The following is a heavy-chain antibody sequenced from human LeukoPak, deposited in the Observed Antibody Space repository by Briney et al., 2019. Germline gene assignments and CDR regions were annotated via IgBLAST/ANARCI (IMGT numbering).Heavy chain of an antibody. CDR2: LNPSGGST. D-gene: IGHD5-24*01. Sequence: ASVKVSCKASGGTFSSYAISWLRQAPGQRLEWMGILNPSGGSTSYAQKFQGRVTMTRDTSTSTVYMELSSLRSEDTAVYYCARLRMAKIMAFDIWGQGTMVTVSS. CDR3: ARLRMAKIMAFDI. V-gene: IGHV1-46*01. CDR1: GGTFSSYA. J-gene: IGHJ3*02.